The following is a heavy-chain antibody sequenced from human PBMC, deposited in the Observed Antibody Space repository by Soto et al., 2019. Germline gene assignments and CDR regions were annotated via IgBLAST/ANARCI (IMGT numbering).Heavy chain of an antibody. CDR2: INHSGST. V-gene: IGHV4-34*01. J-gene: IGHJ6*03. D-gene: IGHD2-2*01. Sequence: SETLSLTCAVYGGSFSGYYWSWIRQPPGKGLEWIGEINHSGSTNYNPSLRSRVTISVDTSKNQFSLKLSSVTAADTAVYYCARGGGSCSSTSCYYRDYYYYYTDVWGKGTTVTVSS. CDR3: ARGGGSCSSTSCYYRDYYYYYTDV. CDR1: GGSFSGYY.